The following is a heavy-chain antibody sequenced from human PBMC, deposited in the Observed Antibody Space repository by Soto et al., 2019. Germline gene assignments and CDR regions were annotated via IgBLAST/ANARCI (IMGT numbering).Heavy chain of an antibody. CDR1: GASLSTYY. CDR3: ARGVIAAAGRGYFDY. D-gene: IGHD6-13*01. V-gene: IGHV4-59*01. J-gene: IGHJ4*02. CDR2: IFYTGST. Sequence: NPSETLSLTCTVSGASLSTYYWSWVRQPPGKGLEWLGYIFYTGSTNYSPSLKNRVTISVDTSKSQFSLKLSSVTAADTAVYYCARGVIAAAGRGYFDYWGKGILVTVS.